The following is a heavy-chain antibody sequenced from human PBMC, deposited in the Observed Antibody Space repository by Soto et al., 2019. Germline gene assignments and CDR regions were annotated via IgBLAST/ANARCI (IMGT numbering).Heavy chain of an antibody. CDR3: IQDMDV. CDR1: GFTVSSNY. CDR2: TRNKANSYTT. Sequence: GGSLRLSCAASGFTVSSNYMTWVRQAPGKGLEWVGRTRNKANSYTTEYAASVKGRFTISRDDSKNSLYLQMNSLKTEDTAVYYCIQDMDVWGQGTTVTVSS. J-gene: IGHJ6*02. V-gene: IGHV3-72*01.